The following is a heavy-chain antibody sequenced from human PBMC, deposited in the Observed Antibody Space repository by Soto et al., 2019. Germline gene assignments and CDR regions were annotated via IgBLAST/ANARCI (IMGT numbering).Heavy chain of an antibody. CDR3: ARVVVVPAAQDV. CDR2: INHSGST. Sequence: SETLSLTCAVYGGSFSGYYWSWIRQPPGKGLEWIGEINHSGSTNYNPSLKSRVTISVDTSKNQFSLKLSSVTAADTAVYYCARVVVVPAAQDVWGKGTTVTVSS. CDR1: GGSFSGYY. J-gene: IGHJ6*04. D-gene: IGHD2-2*01. V-gene: IGHV4-34*01.